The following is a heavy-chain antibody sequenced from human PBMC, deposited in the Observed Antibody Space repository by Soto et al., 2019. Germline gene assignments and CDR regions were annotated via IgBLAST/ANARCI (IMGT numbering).Heavy chain of an antibody. CDR1: GGTFSSYA. Sequence: QVQLVQSGAEVKKPGSSVKVSCKASGGTFSSYAISWVRQAPGQGLEWMGGIIPSFGTANYAQKFQGRVMITADEYTSTADMELSSLRSEDTAVYYCAREGEATFVSGATSWFGYWGQGTLVTVSS. CDR3: AREGEATFVSGATSWFGY. J-gene: IGHJ4*02. CDR2: IIPSFGTA. V-gene: IGHV1-69*01. D-gene: IGHD3-16*01.